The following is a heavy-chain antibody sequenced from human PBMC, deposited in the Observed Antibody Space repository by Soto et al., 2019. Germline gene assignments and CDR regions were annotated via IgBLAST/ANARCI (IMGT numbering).Heavy chain of an antibody. J-gene: IGHJ4*02. Sequence: ASVKVSCEASGGTFSSYTISWVRQAPGQGLEWMGRIIPILGIANYAQKFQGRVTITADKSTSTAYMELSSLRAVDTAVYYCVKRCSSSTFDYWGQGTLVTVSS. CDR3: VKRCSSSTFDY. V-gene: IGHV1-69*02. CDR1: GGTFSSYT. D-gene: IGHD6-6*01. CDR2: IIPILGIA.